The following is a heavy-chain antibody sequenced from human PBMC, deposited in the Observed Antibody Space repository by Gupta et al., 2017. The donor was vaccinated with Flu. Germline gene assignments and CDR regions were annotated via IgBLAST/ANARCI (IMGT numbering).Heavy chain of an antibody. CDR3: AKDQYGGNSGVLDY. V-gene: IGHV3-23*01. Sequence: EVQLLESGGGLVQPGGSLRLSCAASRFPLSRYAMSWVLQAPGKGLEWVSAIRGSGDSTYYADSVKGRFTISRDNSKNTLYLQMNSLRAEDTAVYYCAKDQYGGNSGVLDYWGQGTLVTVSS. CDR2: IRGSGDST. CDR1: RFPLSRYA. D-gene: IGHD2-21*02. J-gene: IGHJ4*02.